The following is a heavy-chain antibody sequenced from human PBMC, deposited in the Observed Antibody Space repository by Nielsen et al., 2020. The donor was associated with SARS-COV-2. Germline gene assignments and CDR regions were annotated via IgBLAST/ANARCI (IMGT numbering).Heavy chain of an antibody. CDR1: GGTFTSYA. D-gene: IGHD3-22*01. CDR2: IVPVFGTR. CDR3: ARDSSGTYRRVDY. Sequence: KVSCKASGGTFTSYAMSWVRQAPGQGLEWVGGIVPVFGTRNYAQKFQGRVTITADESTSTAYMELSSLRSDDTAVYYCARDSSGTYRRVDYWGQGTLVTVSS. V-gene: IGHV1-69*01. J-gene: IGHJ4*02.